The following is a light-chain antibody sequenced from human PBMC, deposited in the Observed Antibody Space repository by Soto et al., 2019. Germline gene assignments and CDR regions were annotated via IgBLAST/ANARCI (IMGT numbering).Light chain of an antibody. V-gene: IGKV3-15*01. J-gene: IGKJ2*01. CDR2: GAS. CDR3: QQYNNWPPYT. CDR1: QSVSSN. Sequence: KVMTQSPATLSVSPGERATLSCRASQSVSSNLAWYQQKPGQAPRLLIYGASTRATGIPARFSGSGSGTEFTLTICSLQSEDFAVYYCQQYNNWPPYTFGQGTKLEIK.